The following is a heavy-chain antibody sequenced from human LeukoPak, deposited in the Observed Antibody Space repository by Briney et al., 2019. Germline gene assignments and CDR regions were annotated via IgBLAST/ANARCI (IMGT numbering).Heavy chain of an antibody. V-gene: IGHV3-48*01. J-gene: IGHJ4*02. CDR3: ARVAGDFWSGYYPYFDY. Sequence: TGGSLRLSCAASGFTFSSYAMSWVRQAPGKGLERVSYISSSSGTIYYADSVKGRFTISRDNAKNSLYLQMNSLRAEDTAVYYCARVAGDFWSGYYPYFDYWGQGTLVTVSS. D-gene: IGHD3-3*01. CDR2: ISSSSGTI. CDR1: GFTFSSYA.